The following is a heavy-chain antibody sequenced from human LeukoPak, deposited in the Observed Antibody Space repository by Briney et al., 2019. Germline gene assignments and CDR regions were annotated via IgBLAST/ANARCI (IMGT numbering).Heavy chain of an antibody. Sequence: ASVKVSCKTSGYTFSNFGINWVRQAPGQGLEWMGWISGNNDNPNYGQKFQGRLTVTTDSSTSTAYMELRNLRFDDTAVYYCAREGDSTSSYDYWGQGTLVTVSS. J-gene: IGHJ4*02. V-gene: IGHV1-18*01. CDR1: GYTFSNFG. CDR2: ISGNNDNP. CDR3: AREGDSTSSYDY. D-gene: IGHD2-2*01.